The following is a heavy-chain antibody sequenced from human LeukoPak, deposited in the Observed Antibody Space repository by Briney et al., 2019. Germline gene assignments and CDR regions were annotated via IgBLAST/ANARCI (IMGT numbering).Heavy chain of an antibody. D-gene: IGHD4-11*01. CDR2: INPNSGGT. CDR1: GYTFTGYY. V-gene: IGHV1-2*06. J-gene: IGHJ6*03. Sequence: ASVKVSCKASGYTFTGYYMHWVRQAPGQGLEWMARINPNSGGTNYAQKFQGRVTMTRDTSISTAYMELSRLRSDDTAVYYCARDGSDYRYYYYYMDVWGKGTTVTVSS. CDR3: ARDGSDYRYYYYYMDV.